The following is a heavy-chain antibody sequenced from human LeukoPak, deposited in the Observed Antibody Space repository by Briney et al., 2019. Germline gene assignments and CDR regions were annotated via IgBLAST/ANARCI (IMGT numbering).Heavy chain of an antibody. CDR2: INANSGGT. CDR3: ARCGSRNYYNFDY. D-gene: IGHD3-10*01. Sequence: ASVKVSCKASGYTFTGWYMHWVRQAPGQGMEWMGWINANSGGTSYVPKFQGSLTITSDTSIRTVYMELSSLRSDDTAVYYCARCGSRNYYNFDYWGQGALVTVSA. CDR1: GYTFTGWY. J-gene: IGHJ4*02. V-gene: IGHV1-2*02.